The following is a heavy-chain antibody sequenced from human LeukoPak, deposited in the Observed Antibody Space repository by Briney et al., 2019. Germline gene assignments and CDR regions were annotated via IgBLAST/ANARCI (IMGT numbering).Heavy chain of an antibody. D-gene: IGHD3-22*01. CDR2: IHHTGNT. V-gene: IGHV4-38-2*02. J-gene: IGHJ4*02. CDR1: GSSITTYTH. Sequence: SETLSLTCTVSGSSITTYTHWGWIRQSPGKGLEWIASIHHTGNTYYNPSLESRVTISIATSKNQFSLSLRSVTAADTAVYYCARENYYDTSDWGQGTLVTVSS. CDR3: ARENYYDTSD.